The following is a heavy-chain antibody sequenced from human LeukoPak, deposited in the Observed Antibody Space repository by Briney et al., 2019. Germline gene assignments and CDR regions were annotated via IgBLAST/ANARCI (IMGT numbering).Heavy chain of an antibody. D-gene: IGHD3-10*02. V-gene: IGHV3-66*01. CDR3: ARVFPPNWFDP. Sequence: GGSLRLSCAASGFTVTSNYMSWVRQAPGKGVEWVSIIYSGGGAYYADSVKGRFTISRDNSRNTLFLQMNSLRAEDTAMYYCARVFPPNWFDPWGQGTLVTVSS. CDR1: GFTVTSNY. J-gene: IGHJ5*02. CDR2: IYSGGGA.